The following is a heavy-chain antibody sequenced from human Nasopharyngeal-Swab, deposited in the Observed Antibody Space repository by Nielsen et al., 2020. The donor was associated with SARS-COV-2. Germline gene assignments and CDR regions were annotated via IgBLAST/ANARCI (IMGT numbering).Heavy chain of an antibody. V-gene: IGHV3-74*01. D-gene: IGHD2-15*01. CDR2: IDTDGTIT. J-gene: IGHJ4*02. CDR3: ARDVGGRDNY. Sequence: VRQMPGKGLLWVSRIDTDGTITDYADSVKGRFTISRDNAKNTLYLQMNSLRAEDTAVYYCARDVGGRDNYWGQGALVTVSS.